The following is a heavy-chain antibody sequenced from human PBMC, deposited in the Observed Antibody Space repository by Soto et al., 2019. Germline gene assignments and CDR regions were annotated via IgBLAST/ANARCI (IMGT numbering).Heavy chain of an antibody. J-gene: IGHJ2*01. D-gene: IGHD1-26*01. Sequence: EVQLVESGGGLVKPGGSLRLSCAASGFTFSTYNINWVRQAPGKGLEWVSSISRSSTYIYYADSVKGRFTISRDNAKNALYLQMNSLRVEDTAVYYCARDQGEGWDLESTDWYFDLWGRGTLVSVSS. CDR1: GFTFSTYN. CDR3: ARDQGEGWDLESTDWYFDL. V-gene: IGHV3-21*01. CDR2: ISRSSTYI.